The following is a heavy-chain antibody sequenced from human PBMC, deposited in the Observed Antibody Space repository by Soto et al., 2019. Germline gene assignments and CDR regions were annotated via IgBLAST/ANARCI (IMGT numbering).Heavy chain of an antibody. D-gene: IGHD2-2*02. Sequence: ASVKVSCKASGYTFTGYYMHWVRQAPGQGLEWMGWINPNSDGTNYAQKFQGWVTMTRDTSISTAYMELSRLRSDDTAVYYCARVHCSSTSCSTNWFDPWGQGTLVTVSS. V-gene: IGHV1-2*04. J-gene: IGHJ5*02. CDR3: ARVHCSSTSCSTNWFDP. CDR1: GYTFTGYY. CDR2: INPNSDGT.